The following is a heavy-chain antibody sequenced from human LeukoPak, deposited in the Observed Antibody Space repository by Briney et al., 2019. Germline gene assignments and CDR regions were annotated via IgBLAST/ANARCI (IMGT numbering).Heavy chain of an antibody. Sequence: PSQTLSLTCTVSGGSISSGGYYWSWIRQHPGKGLEWIGYIYYSGSTYYNPSLKSRVTISVDTSKNQFSLKLSSVTAADTAVYYCARWPPLAAAGIQRERFDPWGQGTLVTVSP. V-gene: IGHV4-31*03. CDR2: IYYSGST. J-gene: IGHJ5*02. D-gene: IGHD6-13*01. CDR1: GGSISSGGYY. CDR3: ARWPPLAAAGIQRERFDP.